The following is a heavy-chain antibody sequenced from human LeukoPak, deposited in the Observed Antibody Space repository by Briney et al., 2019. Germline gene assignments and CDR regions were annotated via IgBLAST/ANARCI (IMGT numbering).Heavy chain of an antibody. D-gene: IGHD3-22*01. V-gene: IGHV3-30*02. J-gene: IGHJ4*02. CDR3: AKDRVSSETDFDC. CDR1: GFTFSSYA. CDR2: IRNDGRNT. Sequence: GGSLRLSCAASGFTFSSYAMHWVRQAPGKGLEWVAFIRNDGRNTYYANSVKGRFAISRDNSKNTLYLQMNSLRAEDTAVYYCAKDRVSSETDFDCWGQGTLVTVSS.